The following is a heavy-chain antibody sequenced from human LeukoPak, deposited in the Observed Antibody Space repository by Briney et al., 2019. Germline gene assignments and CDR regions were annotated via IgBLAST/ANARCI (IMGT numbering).Heavy chain of an antibody. Sequence: PSETLSLTCTVSGDSIRSSPYYWGWVRQPPGKGLEWIGSIYYIGSTHYNPSLKRRVTISVDTSKNQFSLKLSSVTAADTAVYYCARSGRWLQLNNWFDPWGQGTLVTVSS. V-gene: IGHV4-39*07. CDR1: GDSIRSSPYY. J-gene: IGHJ5*02. CDR2: IYYIGST. CDR3: ARSGRWLQLNNWFDP. D-gene: IGHD5-24*01.